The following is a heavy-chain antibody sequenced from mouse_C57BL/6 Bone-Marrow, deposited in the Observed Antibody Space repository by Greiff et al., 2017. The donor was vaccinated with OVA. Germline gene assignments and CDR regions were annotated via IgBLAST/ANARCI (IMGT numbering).Heavy chain of an antibody. Sequence: QVQLQQSGAELVKPGASVKLSCKASGYTFTSYWMHWVKQRPGQGLEWIGMIHPNSGSTNYNEKFKSKATLTVDKSSSTAYMQLSSLTSEDSAVYYCARYRDYGSSGGFAYWGQGTLVTVSA. D-gene: IGHD1-1*01. V-gene: IGHV1-64*01. CDR1: GYTFTSYW. CDR2: IHPNSGST. CDR3: ARYRDYGSSGGFAY. J-gene: IGHJ3*01.